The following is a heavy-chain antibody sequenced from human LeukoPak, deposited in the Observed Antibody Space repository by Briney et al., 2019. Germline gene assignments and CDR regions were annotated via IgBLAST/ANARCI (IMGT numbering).Heavy chain of an antibody. V-gene: IGHV1-18*01. Sequence: GASVKVSCKASGYTFTSYGISWVRQAPGQGLEWMGWISGYNGNTNYAQKLQGRVTMTTDTSTSTAYMELRSLRSDDTAVYYCARDSQDYYDSSGYYWNAFDTWGQGTMVTVSS. D-gene: IGHD3-22*01. CDR2: ISGYNGNT. CDR3: ARDSQDYYDSSGYYWNAFDT. J-gene: IGHJ3*02. CDR1: GYTFTSYG.